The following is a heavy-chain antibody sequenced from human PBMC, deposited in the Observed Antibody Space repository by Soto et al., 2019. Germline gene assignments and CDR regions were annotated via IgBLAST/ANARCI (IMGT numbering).Heavy chain of an antibody. CDR1: GSSISNGYY. Sequence: SETLSLTCSVSGSSISNGYYWAWIRQSPGKGLEWIGSVYQTVSTSYNPSLESRVTILVDIAKNTFSMRLNSVTAADTAVYFCAREKGHSNPFDFWGPGMLVTVSS. CDR3: AREKGHSNPFDF. CDR2: VYQTVST. J-gene: IGHJ4*02. D-gene: IGHD4-4*01. V-gene: IGHV4-38-2*02.